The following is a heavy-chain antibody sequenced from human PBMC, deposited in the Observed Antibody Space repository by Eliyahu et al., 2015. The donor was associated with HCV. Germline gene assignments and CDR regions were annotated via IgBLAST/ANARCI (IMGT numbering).Heavy chain of an antibody. CDR3: TTDLASSWSPPFDY. D-gene: IGHD6-13*01. CDR2: IKSKTDGGTT. CDR1: GFXFXNAW. Sequence: EVQLVESGGGLVKPGGSLRLXXAASGFXFXNAWXSWVRQAPGKGLEWVGRIKSKTDGGTTDYAAPVKGRFTISRDDSKNTLYLQMNSLKTEDTAVYYCTTDLASSWSPPFDYWGQGTLVTVSS. J-gene: IGHJ4*02. V-gene: IGHV3-15*01.